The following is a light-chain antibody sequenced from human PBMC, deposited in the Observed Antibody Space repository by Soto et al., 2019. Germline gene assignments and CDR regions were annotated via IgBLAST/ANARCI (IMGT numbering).Light chain of an antibody. V-gene: IGLV2-14*01. CDR2: AVR. J-gene: IGLJ3*02. CDR1: SSDVGGHNY. CDR3: SSYSTPSTLRV. Sequence: QSVLTQPASVSGSPGQSISISCTGTSSDVGGHNYVSWYQQHPGKAPKLLIYAVRVRPSGVSIRFSGSKSANTASLTISGLQAEDDADYYCSSYSTPSTLRVFGGGTKLTVL.